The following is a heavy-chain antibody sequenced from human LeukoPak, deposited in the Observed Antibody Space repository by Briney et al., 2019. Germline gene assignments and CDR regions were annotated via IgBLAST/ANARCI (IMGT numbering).Heavy chain of an antibody. CDR3: ARDPSGYSSSSWLGWFDP. J-gene: IGHJ5*02. CDR1: GFTFSNYA. Sequence: GSLRVSCAASGFTFSNYAMNWVRQAPGKGLEWVSSISSGSTYIKYADSVKGRFTISRDNAKNSLYLQMNSLRVEDTAVYYCARDPSGYSSSSWLGWFDPWGQGTLATVSS. V-gene: IGHV3-21*01. D-gene: IGHD6-6*01. CDR2: ISSGSTYI.